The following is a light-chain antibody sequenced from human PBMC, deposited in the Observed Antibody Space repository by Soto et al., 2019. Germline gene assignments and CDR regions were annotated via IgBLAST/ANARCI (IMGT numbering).Light chain of an antibody. CDR3: QQYGSSPRT. V-gene: IGKV3-20*01. CDR1: QSVSSSY. CDR2: GAS. J-gene: IGKJ1*01. Sequence: EIVLTQSPGTLSLSPGERATLSCRASQSVSSSYLAWYQQKPGQAPRPLIYGASSRATGIPDRFSGSGSGTDFPLTINRLEPEDFGGYYCQQYGSSPRTFGQRTKVEIK.